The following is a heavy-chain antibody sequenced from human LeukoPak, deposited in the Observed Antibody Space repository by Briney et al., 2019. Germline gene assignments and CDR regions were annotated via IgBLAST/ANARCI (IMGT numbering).Heavy chain of an antibody. Sequence: GGSLRLSCAASGFTFSSYAMSWVRQAPGKGLEWVSAISGSGGSTYYADSVKGRFTISRDNSKNTLYLQMNSLRAEDTAVYYCAKGAEYDCSGYYLFDYWGQGTLVTVSS. V-gene: IGHV3-23*01. D-gene: IGHD3-22*01. CDR1: GFTFSSYA. CDR3: AKGAEYDCSGYYLFDY. CDR2: ISGSGGST. J-gene: IGHJ4*02.